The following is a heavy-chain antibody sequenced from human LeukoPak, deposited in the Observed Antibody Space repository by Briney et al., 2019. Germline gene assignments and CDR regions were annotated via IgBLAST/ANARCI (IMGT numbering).Heavy chain of an antibody. Sequence: ETLSLTCAVYGGSFSGYYWSWVRQAPGKGLEWVSAISGSGGSTYYADSVKGRFTISRDNSKNTLYLQMNSLRAEDTAVYYCAKDNGYSIDYWGQGTLVTVSS. V-gene: IGHV3-23*01. D-gene: IGHD5-18*01. J-gene: IGHJ4*02. CDR3: AKDNGYSIDY. CDR1: GGSFSGYY. CDR2: ISGSGGST.